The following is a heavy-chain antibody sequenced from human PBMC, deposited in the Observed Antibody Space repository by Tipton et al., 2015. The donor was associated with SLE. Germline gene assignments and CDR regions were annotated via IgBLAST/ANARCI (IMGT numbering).Heavy chain of an antibody. Sequence: GLVKPSETLSLTCTVSGGSMSGYYWSWIRQPPGKGLEWIGNNYYSGSTNYNPSLKGRVTISIDTSKNQFSVNLYSVTAADTAVYYCSRPDVVGATDYWGQGILVIVSS. CDR2: NYYSGST. CDR3: SRPDVVGATDY. CDR1: GGSMSGYY. J-gene: IGHJ4*02. V-gene: IGHV4-59*12. D-gene: IGHD1-26*01.